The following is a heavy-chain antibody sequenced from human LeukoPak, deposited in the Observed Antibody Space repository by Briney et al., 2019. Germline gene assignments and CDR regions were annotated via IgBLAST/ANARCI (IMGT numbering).Heavy chain of an antibody. CDR2: SWSVGSNE. CDR3: ARDIGYYYDGSGYDD. Sequence: GGSLRLSCAASALTFSRYAMHWVRQPPGKGLEWVAESWSVGSNENYADSMKGRFIISRDNSKNTLYLEMNSLRAEDTAVYYCARDIGYYYDGSGYDDWGQGTLVIVSP. J-gene: IGHJ4*02. D-gene: IGHD3-22*01. CDR1: ALTFSRYA. V-gene: IGHV3-33*01.